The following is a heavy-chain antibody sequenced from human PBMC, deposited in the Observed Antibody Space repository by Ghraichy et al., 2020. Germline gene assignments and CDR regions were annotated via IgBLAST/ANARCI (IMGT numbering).Heavy chain of an antibody. J-gene: IGHJ4*02. Sequence: SETLSLTCTVSGGSISNYYWSWIRQPPGKGLEWIGFIYYSGSTNYNPSLKSRVTISVDTSKNQFSLKLTSVTAADTAVYYCARGGEKYSGSYVDYWGPGTLVTVSS. CDR2: IYYSGST. CDR3: ARGGEKYSGSYVDY. V-gene: IGHV4-59*01. D-gene: IGHD6-6*01. CDR1: GGSISNYY.